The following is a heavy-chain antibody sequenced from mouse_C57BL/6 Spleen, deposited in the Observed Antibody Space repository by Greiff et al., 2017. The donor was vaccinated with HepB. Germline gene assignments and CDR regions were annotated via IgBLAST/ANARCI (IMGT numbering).Heavy chain of an antibody. CDR2: IYPSDSET. Sequence: VQLQQPGAELVRPWSSVKLSCKASGYTFTSYWMDWVKQRPGQGLEWIGNIYPSDSETHYNQKFKDKATLTVDKSSSTAYMQLSSLTSEDSAVYYCARREVTWAYWGQGTLVTVSA. J-gene: IGHJ3*01. D-gene: IGHD2-2*01. CDR1: GYTFTSYW. CDR3: ARREVTWAY. V-gene: IGHV1-61*01.